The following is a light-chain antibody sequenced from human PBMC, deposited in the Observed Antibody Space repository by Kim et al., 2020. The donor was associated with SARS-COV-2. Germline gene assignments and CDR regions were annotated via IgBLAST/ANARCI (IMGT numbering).Light chain of an antibody. CDR3: QQHGNWLT. CDR2: DAS. Sequence: EVVLTQSPATLSLSPGEGATLSCRASQSISSYLAWYQHKPGQAPRLLIFDASVRATGIPARFTGSRSGTDFTLTISSLEPEDFAVYYCQQHGNWLTFGGGTKVDIK. J-gene: IGKJ4*01. V-gene: IGKV3-11*01. CDR1: QSISSY.